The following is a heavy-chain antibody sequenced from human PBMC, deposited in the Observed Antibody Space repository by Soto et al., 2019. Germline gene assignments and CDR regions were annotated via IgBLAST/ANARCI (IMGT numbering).Heavy chain of an antibody. CDR1: GGTFSSYA. D-gene: IGHD3-10*01. J-gene: IGHJ6*02. V-gene: IGHV1-69*01. Sequence: QVQLVQSGAEVKKPGSSVKVSCKASGGTFSSYAISWVRQAPGQGLEWMGGIIPIFGTANYAQKFQGRVTSTADESTSTAYMELSSLISEDTAVYYCARSVLLWFGELPPDYYYYGMDVWGQGTTVTVSS. CDR3: ARSVLLWFGELPPDYYYYGMDV. CDR2: IIPIFGTA.